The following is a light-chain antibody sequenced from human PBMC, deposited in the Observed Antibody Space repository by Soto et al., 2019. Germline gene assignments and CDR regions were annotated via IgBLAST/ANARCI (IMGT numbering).Light chain of an antibody. J-gene: IGLJ1*01. Sequence: HSVLTQPPSAYGAPGQSVTISCTGTKNDIGVYDFVSWYQHHPGKAPRLIIYEVVQRPSGVPDRFSGSKSGNTASLTVSGLQAADEADYFCKSYAGSNTYVFGSGNKVTVL. CDR2: EVV. CDR3: KSYAGSNTYV. V-gene: IGLV2-8*01. CDR1: KNDIGVYDF.